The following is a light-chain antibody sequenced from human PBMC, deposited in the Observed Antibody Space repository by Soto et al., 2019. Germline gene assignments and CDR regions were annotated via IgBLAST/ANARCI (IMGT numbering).Light chain of an antibody. V-gene: IGKV3-20*01. J-gene: IGKJ1*01. CDR3: QQYGSSPWT. Sequence: EIVLTQSPGTLSLSPGERVTLSCRASQSVSSNYLAWYQQKPGQAPRPLIYGASSRATGIPDRFSGSGAGTDLTLTISRLESEDFAVYYCQQYGSSPWTFGQGTKVEIK. CDR2: GAS. CDR1: QSVSSNY.